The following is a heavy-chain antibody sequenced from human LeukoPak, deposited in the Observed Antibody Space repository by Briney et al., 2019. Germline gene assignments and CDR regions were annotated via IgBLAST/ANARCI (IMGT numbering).Heavy chain of an antibody. CDR3: ASGPDRDAYYYYYYMDV. V-gene: IGHV4-59*12. CDR2: IYYSGST. J-gene: IGHJ6*03. Sequence: PSETLSLTCTVSGGSISSYYGSWIRQPPGKGLEWIGYIYYSGSTNYNPSLKSRVTISVDTSKNQFSLKLSSVTAADTAVYYCASGPDRDAYYYYYYMDVWGKGTTVTVSS. D-gene: IGHD3-10*01. CDR1: GGSISSYY.